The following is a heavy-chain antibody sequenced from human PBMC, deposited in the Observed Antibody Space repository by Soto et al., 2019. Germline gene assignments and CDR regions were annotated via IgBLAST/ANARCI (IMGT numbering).Heavy chain of an antibody. CDR1: GFTFSSYA. V-gene: IGHV3-30-3*01. D-gene: IGHD4-4*01. Sequence: VPLVESGGGVVQPGRSLRLSCAASGFTFSSYAMHWVRQAPGKGLEWVAVISYDGSNKYYADSVKGRFTISRDNSKNTLYLQMNSLRAEDTAVYYWARPLWRDDYNWGYFDLWGRGTLVTVSS. J-gene: IGHJ2*01. CDR2: ISYDGSNK. CDR3: ARPLWRDDYNWGYFDL.